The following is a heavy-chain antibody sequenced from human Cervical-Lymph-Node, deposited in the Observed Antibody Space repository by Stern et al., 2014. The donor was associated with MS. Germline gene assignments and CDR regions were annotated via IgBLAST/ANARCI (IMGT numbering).Heavy chain of an antibody. D-gene: IGHD5-18*01. CDR2: IYTTGST. Sequence: QVQLQESGPGLVKPSQTLSLTCTVSGGSVGSGSYDWSWIRQPAGKGLEWIGRIYTTGSTYYNPSLKSRVSISIDLSKNQFSLKLTSVTAADTAVYYCARDKEDTNMAFRYFDNWGQGTLVTVSS. V-gene: IGHV4-61*02. CDR3: ARDKEDTNMAFRYFDN. J-gene: IGHJ4*02. CDR1: GGSVGSGSYD.